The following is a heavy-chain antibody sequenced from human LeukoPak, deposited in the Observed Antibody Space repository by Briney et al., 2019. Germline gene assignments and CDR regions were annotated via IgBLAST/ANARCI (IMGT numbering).Heavy chain of an antibody. D-gene: IGHD6-6*01. Sequence: PSETLSLTCAVYGGSFSGYYWSWIRQPPGKGLEWIGEINHSGSTNYNPSLKSRVTISVDTSKNQFSLKLSSVTAADTAVYYCAKYSSSSFAFDIWGQGTMVTVSS. CDR1: GGSFSGYY. J-gene: IGHJ3*02. CDR3: AKYSSSSFAFDI. CDR2: INHSGST. V-gene: IGHV4-34*01.